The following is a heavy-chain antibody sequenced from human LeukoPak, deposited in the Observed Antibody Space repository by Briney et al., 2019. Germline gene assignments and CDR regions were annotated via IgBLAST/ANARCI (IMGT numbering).Heavy chain of an antibody. D-gene: IGHD3-22*01. CDR3: ARIRSGYYSDY. Sequence: GGSLRLSCTASGFTVSSDYMSWVRQAPGKGLEWVSVVYSGGNTYYADSVKGRFTISRDNSKNTLYLQMSSLRDEDTAVYYCARIRSGYYSDYWGQGTLVTVSS. CDR2: VYSGGNT. V-gene: IGHV3-66*01. CDR1: GFTVSSDY. J-gene: IGHJ4*02.